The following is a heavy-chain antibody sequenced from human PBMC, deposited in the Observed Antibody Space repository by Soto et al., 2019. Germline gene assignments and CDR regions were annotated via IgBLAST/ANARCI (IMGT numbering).Heavy chain of an antibody. V-gene: IGHV3-33*01. Sequence: QVQLEESGGGVVQPGRSRRLSCAASGFTFKLYGMNWVRQAPGKALEWVAVIGYHGTNKYYVDSMKARFTISRDNSKNTLHLQMDRLRADDMAVYYCVRDQGSGWPHLNDFDYWVQETMVTVSS. CDR2: IGYHGTNK. J-gene: IGHJ4*02. CDR3: VRDQGSGWPHLNDFDY. D-gene: IGHD6-19*01. CDR1: GFTFKLYG.